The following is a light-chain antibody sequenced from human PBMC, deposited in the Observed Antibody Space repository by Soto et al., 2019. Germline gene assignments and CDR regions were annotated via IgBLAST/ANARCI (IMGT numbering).Light chain of an antibody. CDR2: KAS. CDR1: QSISSW. J-gene: IGKJ1*01. V-gene: IGKV1-5*03. CDR3: QQYKSYWT. Sequence: DIQMTQSPSTLSASVGDRVTITCRASQSISSWLAWFQQKPGKAPKLLNYKASTLESGVPSRFSGSVSGTEFTLIISSLQPDAYATYYGQQYKSYWTFGQGTKVEIK.